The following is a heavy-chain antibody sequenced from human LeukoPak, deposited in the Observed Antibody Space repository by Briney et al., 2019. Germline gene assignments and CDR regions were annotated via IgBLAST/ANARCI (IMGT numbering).Heavy chain of an antibody. V-gene: IGHV3-9*01. Sequence: GGSLRLSCAASGFTFDDYAMHWVRQAPGKGLEWVSGISWNSGSIGYADSVKGRFTISRDNAKNSLYLQMNSLRAEDTAVYYCARVLGGSYFGAHYWGQGTLVTVSS. CDR1: GFTFDDYA. CDR3: ARVLGGSYFGAHY. J-gene: IGHJ4*02. D-gene: IGHD1-26*01. CDR2: ISWNSGSI.